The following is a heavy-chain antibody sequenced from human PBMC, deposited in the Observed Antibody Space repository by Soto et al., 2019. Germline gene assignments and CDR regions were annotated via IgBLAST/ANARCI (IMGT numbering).Heavy chain of an antibody. CDR2: ISNSGST. CDR1: GGSVTSDEDY. D-gene: IGHD5-18*01. CDR3: ATESGSTYGYFDH. V-gene: IGHV4-30-4*01. J-gene: IGHJ4*02. Sequence: SETLSLTCTVSGGSVTSDEDYWTWIRQSPGKGLEWIGYISNSGSTGYNPSLKTRLSMSVDRPKNQCTLRLTSVTAADTAVYFCATESGSTYGYFDHWGQGTQVTVSS.